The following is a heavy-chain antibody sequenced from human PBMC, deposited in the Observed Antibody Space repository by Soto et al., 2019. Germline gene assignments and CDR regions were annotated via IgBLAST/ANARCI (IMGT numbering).Heavy chain of an antibody. Sequence: PSETLSLTCTVSGGSISSYYWSWIRQPPGKGLEWIGYIYYSGSTNYNPSLKSRVTISVDTSKNQFSLKLSSVTAADTAVYYCASFTHYYDSSGYPGRFDYWGQGTLVTVSS. CDR1: GGSISSYY. CDR3: ASFTHYYDSSGYPGRFDY. D-gene: IGHD3-22*01. J-gene: IGHJ4*02. V-gene: IGHV4-59*08. CDR2: IYYSGST.